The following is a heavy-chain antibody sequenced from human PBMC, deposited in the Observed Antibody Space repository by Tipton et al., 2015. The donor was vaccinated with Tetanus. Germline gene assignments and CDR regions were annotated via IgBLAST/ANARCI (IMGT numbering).Heavy chain of an antibody. D-gene: IGHD1-26*01. V-gene: IGHV4-30-4*01. CDR2: IYYSGST. J-gene: IGHJ4*02. CDR3: ARRRGVYSGSYFDY. CDR1: GGSISSGDYY. Sequence: LRLSCTVSGGSISSGDYYWSWIRQPPGKGLEWIGYIYYSGSTYYNPSLKSRVTISVDTSKNQFSLKLSSVTAADTAVYYCARRRGVYSGSYFDYWSQGTLVTVSS.